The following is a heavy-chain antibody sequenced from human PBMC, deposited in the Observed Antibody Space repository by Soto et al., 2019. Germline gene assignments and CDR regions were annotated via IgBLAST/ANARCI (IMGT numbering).Heavy chain of an antibody. CDR2: IIPIFGTA. D-gene: IGHD6-13*01. J-gene: IGHJ5*02. CDR3: ARSGIAAAGTPNWFDP. V-gene: IGHV1-69*13. Sequence: SAKVSCKASGGTFSSYAISWVRQAPGQGLEWMGGIIPIFGTANYAQKFQGRVTITADESTSTAYMELSSLRSVDTAVYYCARSGIAAAGTPNWFDPWGQGTLVTVSS. CDR1: GGTFSSYA.